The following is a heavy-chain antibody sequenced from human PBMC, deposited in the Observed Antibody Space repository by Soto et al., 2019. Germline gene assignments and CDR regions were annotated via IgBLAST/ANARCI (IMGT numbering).Heavy chain of an antibody. J-gene: IGHJ6*02. V-gene: IGHV1-69*06. CDR1: GGTFSSYA. D-gene: IGHD6-13*01. CDR3: AGAEAGMVAYYAHGLDG. CDR2: IIPIFGTA. Sequence: SVQVSCKASGGTFSSYAISWVRQAPGQGLEWMGGIIPIFGTANYAQKFQGRVTITADKSTSTAYMELSSLRSEDTAVYYCAGAEAGMVAYYAHGLDGWGPGNTVTGAS.